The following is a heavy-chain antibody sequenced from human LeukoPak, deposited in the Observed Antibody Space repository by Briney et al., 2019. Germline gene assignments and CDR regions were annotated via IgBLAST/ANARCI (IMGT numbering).Heavy chain of an antibody. CDR2: INRSGST. D-gene: IGHD3-16*02. V-gene: IGHV4-34*01. CDR1: GGSFSGYY. CDR3: ARGGYDYVWGSYRYPRYFDY. J-gene: IGHJ4*02. Sequence: PSETLSLTCAVYGGSFSGYYWSWIRQPPGKGLEWIGEINRSGSTNYNPSLKSRVTISVDTSKNQFSLKLSSVTAADTAVYYCARGGYDYVWGSYRYPRYFDYWGQGTLVTVSS.